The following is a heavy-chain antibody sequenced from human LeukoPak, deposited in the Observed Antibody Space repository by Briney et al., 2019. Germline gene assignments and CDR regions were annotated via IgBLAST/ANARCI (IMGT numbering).Heavy chain of an antibody. V-gene: IGHV3-23*01. D-gene: IGHD6-25*01. CDR2: INDSGGNT. J-gene: IGHJ4*02. CDR1: GFTFSSYT. CDR3: AKERRHGYPDLDY. Sequence: GGSLRLSSAASGFTFSSYTMGWVRQAPGKRLEWVSEINDSGGNTYYASSVKGRFTISRDNSKNTVYLQMNSLRVEDKAVYYCAKERRHGYPDLDYWGQGTLVTVSS.